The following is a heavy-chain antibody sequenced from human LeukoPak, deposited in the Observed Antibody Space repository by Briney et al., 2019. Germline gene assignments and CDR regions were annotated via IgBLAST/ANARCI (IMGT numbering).Heavy chain of an antibody. CDR3: AKDRMSYSSTLGS. Sequence: GGSLRLSCAASGFTFFNFAMSWVRQAPGRRPEWLPTISDNGGTTYYASSVKGRFTISRDNSKNNVYLQMNSLTVEDAAVYYCAKDRMSYSSTLGSWGQGTLVTVSS. CDR1: GFTFFNFA. CDR2: ISDNGGTT. V-gene: IGHV3-23*01. D-gene: IGHD6-13*01. J-gene: IGHJ5*02.